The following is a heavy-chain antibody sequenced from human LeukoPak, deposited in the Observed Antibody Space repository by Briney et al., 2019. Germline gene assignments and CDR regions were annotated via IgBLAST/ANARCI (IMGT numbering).Heavy chain of an antibody. CDR1: GASVSASGYF. V-gene: IGHV4-39*07. J-gene: IGHJ3*02. Sequence: SETLFLTCTVSGASVSASGYFWGWIRQPPGKGLEWIGTLHYSGSTYYNTSLRSRVTISVDTSKNQFSLKLNSVTSADTAIYYCARDWDGALDFNTFDIWGLGTMVTVSS. CDR2: LHYSGST. CDR3: ARDWDGALDFNTFDI. D-gene: IGHD4/OR15-4a*01.